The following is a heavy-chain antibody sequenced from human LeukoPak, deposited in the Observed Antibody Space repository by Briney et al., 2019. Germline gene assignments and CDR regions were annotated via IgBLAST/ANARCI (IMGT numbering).Heavy chain of an antibody. V-gene: IGHV3-20*04. CDR2: INWNGGST. D-gene: IGHD3-10*01. J-gene: IGHJ3*02. Sequence: PGGSLRLSCAASGFTFDDYGMSWVRQAPGKGLEWVSGINWNGGSTGYEDSVKGRFTISRDNAKNSLYLQMNSLRAEDTALYYCARVKLLYSSGIGDAFDIWGQGTMVTVSS. CDR3: ARVKLLYSSGIGDAFDI. CDR1: GFTFDDYG.